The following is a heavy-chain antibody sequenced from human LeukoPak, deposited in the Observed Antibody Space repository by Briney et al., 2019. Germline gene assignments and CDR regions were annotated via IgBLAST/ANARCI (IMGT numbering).Heavy chain of an antibody. CDR2: IRYDGSNK. CDR3: AELGYTDY. Sequence: GGSLRLSCAASGFTFSSYGMHWVRQAPGKGLEWVAFIRYDGSNKYYADAVKGRFTISRDNSKNTLHLQMNSLRAEDTAVYYCAELGYTDYWGQGTLVTVSS. J-gene: IGHJ4*02. D-gene: IGHD6-13*01. V-gene: IGHV3-30*02. CDR1: GFTFSSYG.